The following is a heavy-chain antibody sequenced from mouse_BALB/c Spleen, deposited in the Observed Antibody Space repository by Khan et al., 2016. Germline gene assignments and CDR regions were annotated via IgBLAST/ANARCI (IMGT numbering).Heavy chain of an antibody. J-gene: IGHJ2*01. Sequence: VQLKESGPDLVKPSQSLSLTCTVTGYSIPSHYSWHWIRHFPGNKLEWMGYIHYSGSTNYNPSLKSRISITRDTSKNQFFLQLNSVTTEDTATYYCATSTSGYWYYFDYWGQGTTLTVSS. CDR2: IHYSGST. CDR1: GYSIPSHYS. V-gene: IGHV3-1*02. CDR3: ATSTSGYWYYFDY. D-gene: IGHD3-1*01.